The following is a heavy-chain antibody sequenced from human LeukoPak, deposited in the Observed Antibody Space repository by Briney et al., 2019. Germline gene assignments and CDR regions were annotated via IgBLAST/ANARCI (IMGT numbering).Heavy chain of an antibody. CDR1: GFTFSSYA. CDR2: ISYDGSNK. Sequence: PGGSLRLSCAASGFTFSSYAMHWVRQAPGKGLEWVAVISYDGSNKYYADSVKGRFTISRDNSENTLYLQMNSLRAEDTAVYYCARDPPDYGEGYHWGQGTLVTVSS. D-gene: IGHD4-17*01. J-gene: IGHJ5*02. CDR3: ARDPPDYGEGYH. V-gene: IGHV3-30-3*01.